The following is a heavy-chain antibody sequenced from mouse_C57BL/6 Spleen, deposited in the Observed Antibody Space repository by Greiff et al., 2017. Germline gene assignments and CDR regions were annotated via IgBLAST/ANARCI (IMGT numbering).Heavy chain of an antibody. D-gene: IGHD2-3*01. V-gene: IGHV1-47*01. CDR1: GYTFNNYH. J-gene: IGHJ2*01. CDR3: ASQGDDNSFDD. CDR2: FHPYNDDT. Sequence: VTLQQSGAELVKPGASVKLSCTASGYTFNNYHIEWMKQNHGKSLEWIGNFHPYNDDTNYTEKFKGKATLTVETSSSTVYLQLSRLTADDAAVYYGASQGDDNSFDDWGHGTTLTVAS.